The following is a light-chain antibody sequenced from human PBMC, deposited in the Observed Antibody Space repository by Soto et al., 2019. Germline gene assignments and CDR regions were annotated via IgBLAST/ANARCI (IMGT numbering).Light chain of an antibody. J-gene: IGKJ4*01. CDR2: AAS. V-gene: IGKV1-9*01. CDR3: QQLRMYTST. Sequence: THLTQSPATQSPSFRYRITITCRASQDIAIYLAWYQQKPGEAPKLLIYAASTLYGGVPSRFSGSGSGTDLALTITSLQAEDFATYYCQQLRMYTSTFGGGTKVDI. CDR1: QDIAIY.